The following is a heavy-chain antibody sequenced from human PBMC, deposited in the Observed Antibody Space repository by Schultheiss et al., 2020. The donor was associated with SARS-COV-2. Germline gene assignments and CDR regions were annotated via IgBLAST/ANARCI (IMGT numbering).Heavy chain of an antibody. CDR3: ARLARSSSSC. CDR1: GGSISSSY. J-gene: IGHJ4*02. CDR2: IYYSGST. Sequence: SETLSLTCTVSGGSISSSYWSWIRQPPGKGLEWIGYIYYSGSTYYNPSLKSRVTISVDTSRNQFSLKLSSVTAADTAVYYCARLARSSSSCWGQGTLVTVSS. D-gene: IGHD6-6*01. V-gene: IGHV4-59*12.